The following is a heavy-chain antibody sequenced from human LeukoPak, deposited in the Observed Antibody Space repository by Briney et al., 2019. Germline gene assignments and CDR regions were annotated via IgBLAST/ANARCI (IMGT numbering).Heavy chain of an antibody. CDR2: ISGSGGST. Sequence: PGGSLRLSCAASGFTFSSYAMSWVRQAPGKGLEWVSAISGSGGSTYYADSVKGRFTISRDNSKNTLYLQMNSLRAEDTAVYYCAKDPTPYGSGSYSLDYWGQGTLVTVSS. J-gene: IGHJ4*02. V-gene: IGHV3-23*01. CDR3: AKDPTPYGSGSYSLDY. CDR1: GFTFSSYA. D-gene: IGHD3-10*01.